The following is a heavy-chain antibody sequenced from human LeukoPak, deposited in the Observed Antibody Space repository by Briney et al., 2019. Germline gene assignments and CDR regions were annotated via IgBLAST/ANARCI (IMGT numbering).Heavy chain of an antibody. CDR1: GFTFSSYW. J-gene: IGHJ5*02. D-gene: IGHD3-9*01. V-gene: IGHV3-7*01. Sequence: GGSLRLPCAASGFTFSSYWMSWVRQAPGKGLEWVANIKQDGSEKYYVDSVKGRFTISRDNAKNSLYLQMNSLRAEDTAVYYCARDLRSQALLNNWFDPWGQGTLVAVSS. CDR3: ARDLRSQALLNNWFDP. CDR2: IKQDGSEK.